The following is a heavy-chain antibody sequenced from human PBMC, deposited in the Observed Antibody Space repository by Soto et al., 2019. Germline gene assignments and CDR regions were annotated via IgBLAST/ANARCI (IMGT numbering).Heavy chain of an antibody. D-gene: IGHD3-10*01. CDR2: INQGGREK. V-gene: IGHV3-7*01. CDR3: AKFGSGSYGAYALDL. CDR1: GFTFGSYW. Sequence: PGGSLRLSCAASGFTFGSYWMSWVRQAPGKGLEWVANINQGGREKNYVDSVKGRFSISRDDAERSHHLQMNSLRVEDTAVYYCAKFGSGSYGAYALDLWGQGTMVTVSS. J-gene: IGHJ3*01.